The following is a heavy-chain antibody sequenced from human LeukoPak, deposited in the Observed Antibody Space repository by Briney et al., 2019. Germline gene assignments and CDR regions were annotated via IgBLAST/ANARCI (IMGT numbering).Heavy chain of an antibody. V-gene: IGHV3-48*01. J-gene: IGHJ3*02. CDR3: ARLYSDAFDI. Sequence: GGSLRLSCAASGFTLSRYSMNWVRQAPGKGLEWVSYIISSSNTIYYADSVKGRFTISRDNAKNSLYLQMNSLRAEDTAVYYCARLYSDAFDIWGQGTIVTVSS. CDR2: IISSSNTI. CDR1: GFTLSRYS. D-gene: IGHD2-21*01.